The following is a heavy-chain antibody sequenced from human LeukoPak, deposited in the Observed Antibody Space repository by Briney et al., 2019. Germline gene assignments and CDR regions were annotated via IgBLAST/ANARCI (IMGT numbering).Heavy chain of an antibody. J-gene: IGHJ4*02. Sequence: PSETLSLTCTVSGDSISSGTFYWGWVRQPPGKGLEWIGSIHYSGNTYYNPSLKSPATISVDTSKNQFSLNLSSVTAADTAVYYCAGRVRATIWTGMEFWGQGIVVTVSS. D-gene: IGHD1-26*01. CDR3: AGRVRATIWTGMEF. CDR2: IHYSGNT. CDR1: GDSISSGTFY. V-gene: IGHV4-39*01.